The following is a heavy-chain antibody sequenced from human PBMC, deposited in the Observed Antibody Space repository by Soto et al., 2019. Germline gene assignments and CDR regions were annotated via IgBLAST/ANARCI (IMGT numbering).Heavy chain of an antibody. J-gene: IGHJ4*02. D-gene: IGHD3-22*01. V-gene: IGHV4-31*03. CDR3: ARAGYDRDGGGYYYFDY. CDR2: INYSGST. Sequence: QVQLQESGPGLVKPSQTLSLTCTVSGGSIGSGSYYWSWIRQHPGKGLEWIGYINYSGSTFYIPSLKSRVTTSMDTSTNQFSLKLSSGTAADTAVYYCARAGYDRDGGGYYYFDYWGQGTLVTVSS. CDR1: GGSIGSGSYY.